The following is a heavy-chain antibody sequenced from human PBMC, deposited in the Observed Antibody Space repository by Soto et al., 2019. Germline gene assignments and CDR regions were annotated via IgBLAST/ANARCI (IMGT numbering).Heavy chain of an antibody. J-gene: IGHJ4*02. CDR1: GFTFSSYG. V-gene: IGHV3-33*01. CDR3: ASAHDYGDLIDY. D-gene: IGHD4-17*01. Sequence: QVQLVESGGGVVQPGRSLRLSCAASGFTFSSYGLHWVRQSPGKGLEWVALIWYDGSNKYYADSVKGRFTISRDNSKNTLYLQMNSLRAEDTAVYYCASAHDYGDLIDYWGQGILVTVSS. CDR2: IWYDGSNK.